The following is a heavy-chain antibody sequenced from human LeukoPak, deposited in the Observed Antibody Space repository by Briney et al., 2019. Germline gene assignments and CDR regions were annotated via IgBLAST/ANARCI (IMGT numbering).Heavy chain of an antibody. CDR2: ITGSGSDI. CDR1: GFTFRTYS. Sequence: GGSLRLSCAASGFTFRTYSINWVRQAPGKGLEWVSSITGSGSDIYYADSVKGRFTISRDNAKNSLYLQMDSLRAVDTAVYYCARDLGAYYYYYMDVWGKGTTVTVSS. V-gene: IGHV3-21*01. J-gene: IGHJ6*03. CDR3: ARDLGAYYYYYMDV. D-gene: IGHD3-10*01.